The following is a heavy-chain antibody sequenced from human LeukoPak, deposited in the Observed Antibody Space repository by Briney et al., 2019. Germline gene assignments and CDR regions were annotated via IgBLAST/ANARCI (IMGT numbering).Heavy chain of an antibody. CDR3: ARHSRSGYIGYENAFDI. J-gene: IGHJ3*02. Sequence: PSETLSLTCTVSGDSISSSSYCWDWIRQPPGKGLEWIGNIYNSANTHYNPSLKTRITRSVDTSKNQFSLKLNSVTAADTGIYYCARHSRSGYIGYENAFDIWGQGTMVTVSS. D-gene: IGHD5-12*01. V-gene: IGHV4-39*01. CDR1: GDSISSSSYC. CDR2: IYNSANT.